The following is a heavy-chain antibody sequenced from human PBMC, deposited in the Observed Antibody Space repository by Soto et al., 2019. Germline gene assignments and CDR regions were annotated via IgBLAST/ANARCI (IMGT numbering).Heavy chain of an antibody. CDR1: GSTFSSYA. J-gene: IGHJ6*02. CDR3: ARGILRFLPYGMDV. V-gene: IGHV3-33*08. Sequence: HPGGSLRLSCAASGSTFSSYAMSWVRQAPGKGLEWVSVIWDGGSNKYYADSVEGRFTISRDNSKNTLYLQLNSLRAEDTAVYYCARGILRFLPYGMDVWGQGTTVTVSS. CDR2: IWDGGSNK. D-gene: IGHD5-12*01.